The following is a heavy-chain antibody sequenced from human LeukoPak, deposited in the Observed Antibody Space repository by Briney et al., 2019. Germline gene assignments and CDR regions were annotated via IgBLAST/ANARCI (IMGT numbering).Heavy chain of an antibody. V-gene: IGHV3-11*01. D-gene: IGHD2-2*01. J-gene: IGHJ4*02. CDR2: ISSSGSTI. Sequence: PGGSLRLSCAASGFTFSDYYMSWIRQAPGKGLEWVSYISSSGSTIYYADSVKGRFTISRDNSKNTLYLQMNSLRAEDTAVYYCAKVMAVVPAAPFDYWGQGTLVTVSS. CDR3: AKVMAVVPAAPFDY. CDR1: GFTFSDYY.